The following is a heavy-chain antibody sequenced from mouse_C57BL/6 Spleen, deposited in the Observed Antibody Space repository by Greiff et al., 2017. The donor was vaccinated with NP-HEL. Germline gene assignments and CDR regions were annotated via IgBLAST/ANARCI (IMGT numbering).Heavy chain of an antibody. D-gene: IGHD2-1*01. CDR1: GYTFTSYW. CDR2: IDPSDSYT. V-gene: IGHV1-69*01. CDR3: ARSHCGNYDNYYAMDY. Sequence: VQLQQPGAELVMPGASVKLSCKASGYTFTSYWMHWVKQRPGQGLEWIGEIDPSDSYTNYNQKFKGKSTLTVDKSSSTAYMQLSSLTSEDSAVYYCARSHCGNYDNYYAMDYWGQGTSVTVSS. J-gene: IGHJ4*01.